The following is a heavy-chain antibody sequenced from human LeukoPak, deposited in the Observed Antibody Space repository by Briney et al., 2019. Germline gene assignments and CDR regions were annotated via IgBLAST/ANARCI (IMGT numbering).Heavy chain of an antibody. CDR2: ISPDDSDI. CDR3: ARHEGSGSYYSY. V-gene: IGHV5-51*01. CDR1: GSSFTTYW. D-gene: IGHD1-26*01. J-gene: IGHJ4*02. Sequence: GEPLKISCQGSGSSFTTYWIAWVRQMPGRGLEWMGIISPDDSDIRYSPSFQGPVTISAAKSISTACRQWSSLQASDTAMYYCARHEGSGSYYSYWGQGTLVTVSS.